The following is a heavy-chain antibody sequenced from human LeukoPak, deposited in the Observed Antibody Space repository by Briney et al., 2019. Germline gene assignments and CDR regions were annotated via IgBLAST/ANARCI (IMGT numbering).Heavy chain of an antibody. V-gene: IGHV3-33*01. CDR1: GFTFSSHG. CDR3: ARDWENGMDV. D-gene: IGHD1-26*01. Sequence: RSLRLSCAASGFTFSSHGMHWVRQAPGKGLEWVAVIWYDGSDEYYADSVKGRFTISRDNSKNTLYLQMNSLRAEDTAVYYCARDWENGMDVWGKGTTVTVSS. CDR2: IWYDGSDE. J-gene: IGHJ6*04.